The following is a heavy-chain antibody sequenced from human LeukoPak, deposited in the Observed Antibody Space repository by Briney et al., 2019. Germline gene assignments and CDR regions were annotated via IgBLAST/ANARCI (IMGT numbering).Heavy chain of an antibody. V-gene: IGHV3-23*01. Sequence: GGSLRLSCAASGFTFSSYSMNWVRQAPGKGLEWVSAISGSGGGTFYADSVKGRFTISRDNSKNTLYLQMNSLRAEDTAVYYCAKFRGYSYGPIGYWGQGTLVTVSS. CDR2: ISGSGGGT. J-gene: IGHJ4*02. CDR1: GFTFSSYS. D-gene: IGHD5-18*01. CDR3: AKFRGYSYGPIGY.